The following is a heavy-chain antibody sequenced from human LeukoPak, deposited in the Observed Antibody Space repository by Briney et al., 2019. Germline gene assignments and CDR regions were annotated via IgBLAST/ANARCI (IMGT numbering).Heavy chain of an antibody. J-gene: IGHJ4*02. CDR1: GGSFSGYY. V-gene: IGHV4-34*01. CDR2: INHSGST. Sequence: PAETLSLTCAAYGGSFSGYYWSWIRQPPGKGLEWIGEINHSGSTNYNPSRKSRVTISVDTSKNQFSLKLSSVTAADTAVYYCARLQQKRYFDWLGHDDWGQGTLVTVSS. D-gene: IGHD3-9*01. CDR3: ARLQQKRYFDWLGHDD.